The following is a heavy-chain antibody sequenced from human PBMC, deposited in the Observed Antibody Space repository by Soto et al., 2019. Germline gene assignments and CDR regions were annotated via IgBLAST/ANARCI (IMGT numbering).Heavy chain of an antibody. CDR3: AKDSPSHVGGWELPFDY. V-gene: IGHV3-23*01. J-gene: IGHJ4*02. CDR1: GFPFTGYA. CDR2: ISGSGGTT. D-gene: IGHD2-21*01. Sequence: GGSLRLSCAASGFPFTGYAMSWVRQAPGKGLEWVSAISGSGGTTHYADSVRGRFTISRDNSENTLYLQMNSLRADDTAVYYCAKDSPSHVGGWELPFDYWGQGTLVTVSS.